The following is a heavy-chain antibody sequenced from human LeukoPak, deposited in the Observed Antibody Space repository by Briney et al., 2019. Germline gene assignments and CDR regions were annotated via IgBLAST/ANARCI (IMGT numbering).Heavy chain of an antibody. CDR1: GGTFSSYA. V-gene: IGHV1-69*01. D-gene: IGHD2-2*01. CDR3: ARGGYCSSTSCYFDY. Sequence: SVKVSCKASGGTFSSYAISWVRQAPGQGLEWMGGIIPIFGTANYAQKFQGRVTITADESTSTAYMGLSSLRSEDTAVYYCARGGYCSSTSCYFDYWGQGTLVTVSS. J-gene: IGHJ4*02. CDR2: IIPIFGTA.